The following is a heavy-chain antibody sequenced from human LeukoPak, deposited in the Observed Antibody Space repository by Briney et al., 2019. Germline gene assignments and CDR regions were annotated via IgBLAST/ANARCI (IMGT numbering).Heavy chain of an antibody. CDR3: ARSSLGRGVSGFGY. CDR1: GFTLSDSG. V-gene: IGHV3-23*01. Sequence: GGSLRLSCAASGFTLSDSGMNWVRQPPGKGLEWVSGVSSDGRAYYGDSVKGRFTVSRDDFKNTLNLQMNNPRAEDTARYYCARSSLGRGVSGFGYWGQGTVVTVSS. CDR2: VSSDGRA. J-gene: IGHJ4*02. D-gene: IGHD3-10*01.